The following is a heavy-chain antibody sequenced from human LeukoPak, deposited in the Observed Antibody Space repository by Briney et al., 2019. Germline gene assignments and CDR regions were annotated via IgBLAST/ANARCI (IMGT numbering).Heavy chain of an antibody. CDR2: IYYSGST. CDR3: ARGGYSGSDWTT. Sequence: SETLSLTCAVSGGSISSYYWSWIRQPPGKGLEWIGYIYYSGSTNYNPSLKSRVTISVDTSKNQFSLKLSSVTAADTAVYYCARGGYSGSDWTTWGQGTRVTVSS. V-gene: IGHV4-59*01. CDR1: GGSISSYY. J-gene: IGHJ5*02. D-gene: IGHD5-12*01.